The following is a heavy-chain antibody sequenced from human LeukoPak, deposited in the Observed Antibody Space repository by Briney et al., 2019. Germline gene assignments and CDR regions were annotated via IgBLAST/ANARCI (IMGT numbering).Heavy chain of an antibody. J-gene: IGHJ4*02. V-gene: IGHV1-46*01. CDR1: GYTFTSYY. CDR2: INPSGGST. Sequence: ASVKVSCKASGYTFTSYYMHWVRQAPGQGPEWMGIINPSGGSTSYAQKFQGRVTMTRDTSTSTMIMELRGLRSEDTAVYYCARAAGGYYGSGNWDYWGQGTLVTVSS. D-gene: IGHD3-10*01. CDR3: ARAAGGYYGSGNWDY.